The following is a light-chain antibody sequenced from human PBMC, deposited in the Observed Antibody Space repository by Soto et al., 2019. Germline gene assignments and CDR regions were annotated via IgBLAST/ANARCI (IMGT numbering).Light chain of an antibody. CDR2: AAS. CDR3: QKYNSAPFT. J-gene: IGKJ3*01. Sequence: DIQMTQSPSSLSASVGDRVTIACRASQGISTYLAWYQQKPGKVPQLLIYAASTLESGVASRFSGSGSGTDFTLTISSLQPEDVANYYCQKYNSAPFTFGPGKKVDIK. CDR1: QGISTY. V-gene: IGKV1-27*01.